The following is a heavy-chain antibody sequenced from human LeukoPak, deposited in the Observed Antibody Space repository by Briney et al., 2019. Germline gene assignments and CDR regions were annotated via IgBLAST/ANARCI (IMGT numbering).Heavy chain of an antibody. V-gene: IGHV6-1*01. Sequence: QTLSLTRALSGHSVSINSAGCNWSKQTASRGIEWVGRTEDRSKCYNAYSVSVSSRIATEPETSTNHFPLLLESGTPADTTVFYCGRGRSAYSFDYWGQGTLVTVSS. J-gene: IGHJ4*02. CDR3: GRGRSAYSFDY. CDR1: GHSVSINSAG. CDR2: TEDRSKCYN. D-gene: IGHD6-6*01.